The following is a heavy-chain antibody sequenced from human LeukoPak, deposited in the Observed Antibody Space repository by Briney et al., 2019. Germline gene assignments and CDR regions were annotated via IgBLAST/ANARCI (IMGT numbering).Heavy chain of an antibody. V-gene: IGHV1-46*01. Sequence: ASVKVSCKASGYTFTSYYMHWVRQAPGQGLEWMGIINHSGGSTKYAEKFQGRVTMTRERATSRVYMELSSLRSEDTAVYYCARDPGDYFDYWGQGTLVTVSS. CDR3: ARDPGDYFDY. CDR1: GYTFTSYY. J-gene: IGHJ4*02. CDR2: INHSGGST.